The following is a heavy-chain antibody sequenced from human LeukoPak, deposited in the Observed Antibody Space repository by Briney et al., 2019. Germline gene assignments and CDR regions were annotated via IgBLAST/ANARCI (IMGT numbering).Heavy chain of an antibody. J-gene: IGHJ5*02. Sequence: SETLSLTCTVSGGSISSYYWSWIRQPPGKGLEWIGYIYYSGSTNYNPSLKSRVTISVDTSKNQFSLKLSSVTAADTAVYYCASSPYSSSFDWFDPWGQGTLVTVSS. CDR3: ASSPYSSSFDWFDP. CDR2: IYYSGST. CDR1: GGSISSYY. D-gene: IGHD6-13*01. V-gene: IGHV4-59*01.